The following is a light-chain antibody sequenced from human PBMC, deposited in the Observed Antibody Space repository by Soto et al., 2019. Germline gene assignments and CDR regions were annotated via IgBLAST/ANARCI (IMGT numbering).Light chain of an antibody. CDR3: QQLNSYPRT. CDR1: QGISSY. V-gene: IGKV1-9*01. J-gene: IGKJ1*01. CDR2: AAS. Sequence: DIQLTQSPCFLSASVGDRVTITCRASQGISSYLAWYQQKPGKAPKLLIYAASTLQSGVPSRFSGSGSGTEFTLTISSLQPEDFATYYCQQLNSYPRTLGQGNKVEIK.